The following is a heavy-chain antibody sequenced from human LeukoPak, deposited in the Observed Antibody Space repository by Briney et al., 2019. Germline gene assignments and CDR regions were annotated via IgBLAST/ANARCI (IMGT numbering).Heavy chain of an antibody. V-gene: IGHV3-7*01. CDR2: TKPDGSAE. J-gene: IGHJ4*02. Sequence: GGSLRLSCAASGFTFRNYWMGWVRQAPGKGLEWVANTKPDGSAEYYADSVRGRFTISRDNAKNSLYLQMNSLRAEDTAVYYCARALLRGIAAAGTIDYWGQGTLVTVSS. CDR1: GFTFRNYW. D-gene: IGHD6-13*01. CDR3: ARALLRGIAAAGTIDY.